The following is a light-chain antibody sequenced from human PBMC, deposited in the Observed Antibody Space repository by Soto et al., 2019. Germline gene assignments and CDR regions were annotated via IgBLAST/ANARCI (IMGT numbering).Light chain of an antibody. CDR2: EDN. CDR3: QSYDSSNHVV. Sequence: NFMLTQPHSVSESPGKTVTISCTRSSGSIASNYVQWYHQRPGSAPTTVIYEDNQSPSGVPDRFSGSIDSSSNSASLTISGLKTEDEADYYCQSYDSSNHVVFGGGTQLTVL. J-gene: IGLJ2*01. V-gene: IGLV6-57*04. CDR1: SGSIASNY.